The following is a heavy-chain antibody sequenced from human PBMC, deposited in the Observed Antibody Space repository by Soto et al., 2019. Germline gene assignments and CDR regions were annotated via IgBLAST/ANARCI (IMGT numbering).Heavy chain of an antibody. Sequence: SETLSLTCTVSGGSISSCGYYWSWIRQHPGKGLEWIGYIYYSGSTYYNPSLKSRVTISVDTSKNQFSLKLSSVTAADTAVYYCARGSGYVVTLYYFDYWGQGTLVTVS. CDR3: ARGSGYVVTLYYFDY. V-gene: IGHV4-31*03. J-gene: IGHJ4*02. CDR1: GGSISSCGYY. CDR2: IYYSGST. D-gene: IGHD5-12*01.